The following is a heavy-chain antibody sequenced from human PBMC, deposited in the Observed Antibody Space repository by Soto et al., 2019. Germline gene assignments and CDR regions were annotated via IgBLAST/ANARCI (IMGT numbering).Heavy chain of an antibody. CDR3: ARDISPYSSSQEHDY. CDR1: GFTFSSYG. D-gene: IGHD6-13*01. Sequence: GSLRLSCAASGFTFSSYGMHWVRQAPGKGLEWVAVIWYDGSNKYYADSVKGRFTISRDNSKNTLYLQMNSLRAEDTAVYYCARDISPYSSSQEHDYWGQGTLVTVSS. J-gene: IGHJ4*02. V-gene: IGHV3-33*01. CDR2: IWYDGSNK.